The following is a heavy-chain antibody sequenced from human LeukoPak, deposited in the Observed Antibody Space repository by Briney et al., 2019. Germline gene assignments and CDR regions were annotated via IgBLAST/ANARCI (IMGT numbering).Heavy chain of an antibody. Sequence: GGSLRLSCAASGFTFSSYAMSWVRQAPGKGLEWVSAIIGRGGSTYYADSVTGRFTTSRANSTTTLYLQMTSLRAEDTAVYYCAKNPYDILTGPYFDYWGQGTLVTVSS. D-gene: IGHD3-9*01. J-gene: IGHJ4*02. V-gene: IGHV3-23*01. CDR3: AKNPYDILTGPYFDY. CDR1: GFTFSSYA. CDR2: IIGRGGST.